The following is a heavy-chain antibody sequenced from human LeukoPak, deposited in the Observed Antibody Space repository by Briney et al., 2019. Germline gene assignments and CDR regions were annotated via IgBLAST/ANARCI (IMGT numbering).Heavy chain of an antibody. CDR1: GFTFSNYW. CDR2: IKQDGSEM. J-gene: IGHJ5*02. Sequence: PGGSLRLSCAASGFTFSNYWMGWVRQAPGKGLEWVANIKQDGSEMYYVDSVKGRFTISRDNAKNSLYLQMNSLRAEDTALYYCAKDIGSDILTGYPIRWFDPWGQGALVTVSS. CDR3: AKDIGSDILTGYPIRWFDP. D-gene: IGHD3-9*01. V-gene: IGHV3-7*03.